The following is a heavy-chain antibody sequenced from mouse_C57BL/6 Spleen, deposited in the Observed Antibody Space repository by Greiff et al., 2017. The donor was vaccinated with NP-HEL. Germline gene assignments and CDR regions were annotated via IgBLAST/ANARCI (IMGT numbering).Heavy chain of an antibody. D-gene: IGHD1-1*01. CDR2: IHPNSGST. V-gene: IGHV1-64*01. J-gene: IGHJ2*01. Sequence: QVQLQPSGAELVKPGASVQLSCTASGYTFTSYWMHWVKQRPGQGLEWIGMIHPNSGSTNYNEKFKSKATLTVDKSSSTAYMQLSSLTSEDSAVYYCARNYGSSNFDYWGQGTTLTVSS. CDR1: GYTFTSYW. CDR3: ARNYGSSNFDY.